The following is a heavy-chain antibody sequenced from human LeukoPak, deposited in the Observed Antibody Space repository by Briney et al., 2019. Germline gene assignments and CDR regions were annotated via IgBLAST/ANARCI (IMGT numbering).Heavy chain of an antibody. V-gene: IGHV4-34*01. CDR1: GGSFSGYY. Sequence: PSETLSLTCAVYGGSFSGYYWSWIRQPPGKGLEWIGEINHSGSTNYNPSLKSRVTISVDTSKNQFSLKLSSVTAADTAVYYCARDGIEAIDSWGQGTLVIVSS. J-gene: IGHJ4*02. D-gene: IGHD1-26*01. CDR2: INHSGST. CDR3: ARDGIEAIDS.